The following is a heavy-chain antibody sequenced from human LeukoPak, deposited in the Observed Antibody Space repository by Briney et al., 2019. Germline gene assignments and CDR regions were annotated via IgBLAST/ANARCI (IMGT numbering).Heavy chain of an antibody. D-gene: IGHD3-22*01. Sequence: AETLSLTCTVSGGSISNNNYYWAWIRQPPGKGLECIVGIYYRGSPYYNPSLKSRVTMSVDTSKNQFSLKLSSVTAADTAVYYCARDKDYFDSGGAFDIWGQGTMVTVSS. J-gene: IGHJ3*02. CDR3: ARDKDYFDSGGAFDI. CDR2: IYYRGSP. CDR1: GGSISNNNYY. V-gene: IGHV4-39*07.